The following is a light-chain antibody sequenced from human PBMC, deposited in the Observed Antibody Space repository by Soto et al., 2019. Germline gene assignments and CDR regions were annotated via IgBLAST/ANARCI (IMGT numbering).Light chain of an antibody. Sequence: IQLTQSPSSLSASVGDSVTITCRASQSISSHLNWYQQRPGKAPNLLIYGAFSLQSGVPSRFSGSVSGTDFALTITSLQPKDFATYSCQQSHSSPPTLGQGPKVKVK. CDR1: QSISSH. V-gene: IGKV1-39*01. J-gene: IGKJ1*01. CDR2: GAF. CDR3: QQSHSSPPT.